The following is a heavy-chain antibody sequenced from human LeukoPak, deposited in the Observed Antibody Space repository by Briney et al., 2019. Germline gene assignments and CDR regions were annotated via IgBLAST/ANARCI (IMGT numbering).Heavy chain of an antibody. J-gene: IGHJ4*02. D-gene: IGHD3-16*01. CDR2: SNTNTGNP. CDR3: ARIYAVDNTGFGLDF. CDR1: GYTFTHYA. Sequence: ASVKVSCKASGYTFTHYAINWVRQAPGQGLEWMGWSNTNTGNPTYAQDFTGRFVFSLDTSVSTAYLQISILKAEDTAVYYCARIYAVDNTGFGLDFWGQGTLVTVSS. V-gene: IGHV7-4-1*02.